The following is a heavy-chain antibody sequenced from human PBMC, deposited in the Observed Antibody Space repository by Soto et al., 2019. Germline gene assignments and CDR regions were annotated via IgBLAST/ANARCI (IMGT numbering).Heavy chain of an antibody. CDR1: GYSFTSYW. J-gene: IGHJ5*02. V-gene: IGHV5-51*01. CDR2: IHPSDFDT. CDR3: AIHSTGYEDS. Sequence: PGESLKISCKGSGYSFTSYWIGWVRQMPGKGLEWMGIIHPSDFDTRYSPSFQGQVTISADKSISTAYLQWSSLRASDTAMYYCAIHSTGYEDSWGQGPLVTVSS. D-gene: IGHD5-12*01.